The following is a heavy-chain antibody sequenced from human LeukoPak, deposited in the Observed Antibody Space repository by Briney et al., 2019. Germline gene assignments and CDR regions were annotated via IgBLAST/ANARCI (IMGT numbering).Heavy chain of an antibody. CDR2: INHSGST. J-gene: IGHJ6*02. V-gene: IGHV4-34*01. CDR3: ARARGIMDV. Sequence: EWIGEINHSGSTNYNPSLKSRVTISVDTSKNQFSLKLSSVTAADTAVYYCARARGIMDVWGQGTTVTVSS.